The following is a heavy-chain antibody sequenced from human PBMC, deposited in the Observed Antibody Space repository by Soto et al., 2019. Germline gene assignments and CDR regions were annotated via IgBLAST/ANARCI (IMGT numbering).Heavy chain of an antibody. CDR3: AKDLNQNYYGSGSYYDNWFDP. CDR1: GFTLDDYA. D-gene: IGHD3-10*01. V-gene: IGHV3-9*01. Sequence: SLRLSCAASGFTLDDYAMHWVRQAPGKGLEWVSGISWNSGSIGYADSVKGRFTISRDNAKNSLYLQMNSLRAEDTALYYCAKDLNQNYYGSGSYYDNWFDPWGQGTLVTVSS. J-gene: IGHJ5*02. CDR2: ISWNSGSI.